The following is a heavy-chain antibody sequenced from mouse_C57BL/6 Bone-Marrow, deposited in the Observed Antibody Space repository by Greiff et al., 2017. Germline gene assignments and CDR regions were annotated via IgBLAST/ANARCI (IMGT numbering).Heavy chain of an antibody. CDR2: INPYNGGT. Sequence: EVQVVESGPVLVKPGASVKMSCKASGYTFTDYYMNWVKQSHGKSLEWIGVINPYNGGTSYNQKFKGKATLTVDKSSSTAYMELNSLTSEDSAVYYCARGYYPYYYGMDYWGQGTSVTVSS. CDR1: GYTFTDYY. J-gene: IGHJ4*01. V-gene: IGHV1-19*01. CDR3: ARGYYPYYYGMDY. D-gene: IGHD2-3*01.